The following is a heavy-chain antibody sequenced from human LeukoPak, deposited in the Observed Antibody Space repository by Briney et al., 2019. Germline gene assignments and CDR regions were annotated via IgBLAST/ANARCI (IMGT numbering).Heavy chain of an antibody. V-gene: IGHV1-2*02. Sequence: ASVKVSCKASGYTFTGYYIHWVRQAPGQGLEWMGWINPNGGGTNYAQNFQGRVTMTRDTSISTAYMELSRLRSDDTAIYYCARGNNSGWYRKAAFDYWGQGTLVTATS. CDR3: ARGNNSGWYRKAAFDY. J-gene: IGHJ4*02. D-gene: IGHD6-19*01. CDR1: GYTFTGYY. CDR2: INPNGGGT.